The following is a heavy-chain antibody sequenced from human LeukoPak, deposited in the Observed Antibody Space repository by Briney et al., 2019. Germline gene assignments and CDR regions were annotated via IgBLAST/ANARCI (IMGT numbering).Heavy chain of an antibody. Sequence: GGSLRLSCAASGFSFSRYWMSWVRQAPGKGLEWVANIKQDGSEKNYVESVKGRFTISRDNAKNSLYLQTNSLYYCARAGQEWFGELGFDQWGQGTLVIVSS. D-gene: IGHD3-10*01. CDR3: FGELGFDQ. V-gene: IGHV3-7*01. CDR1: GFSFSRYW. CDR2: IKQDGSEK. J-gene: IGHJ4*02.